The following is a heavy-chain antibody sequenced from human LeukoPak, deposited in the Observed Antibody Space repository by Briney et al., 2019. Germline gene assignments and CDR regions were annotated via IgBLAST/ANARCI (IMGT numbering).Heavy chain of an antibody. J-gene: IGHJ4*02. D-gene: IGHD6-6*01. CDR2: INYQSATF. CDR3: VKDAGIAARPWYFDS. Sequence: GGSLRLSCAASGFTFDDYGLHWVRQVPGKGLEWVSGINYQSATFDADSVKGRFTISRDNAKRLLFLVMDSLRPEDSALYYCVKDAGIAARPWYFDSWGQGTQVIVSS. V-gene: IGHV3-9*01. CDR1: GFTFDDYG.